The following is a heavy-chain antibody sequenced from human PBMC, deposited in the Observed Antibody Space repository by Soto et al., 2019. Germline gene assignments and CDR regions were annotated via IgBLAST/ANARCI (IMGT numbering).Heavy chain of an antibody. D-gene: IGHD1-26*01. CDR1: GYPFTYYW. J-gene: IGHJ4*02. CDR3: ARLAFRGATSPSDY. CDR2: IYPGDSET. V-gene: IGHV5-51*01. Sequence: GESLKISCKGSGYPFTYYWIGWVRQMPGKGLEWMGIIYPGDSETRYSPSFQGQVTISADKSITTAYLQWSSLKASDTAMYYCARLAFRGATSPSDYWGQGTLVTVSS.